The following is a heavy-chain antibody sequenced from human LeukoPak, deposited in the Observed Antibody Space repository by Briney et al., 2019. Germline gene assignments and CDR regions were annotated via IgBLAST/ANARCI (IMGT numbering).Heavy chain of an antibody. CDR3: ARDGIVVVPAARASYYYGMDV. D-gene: IGHD2-2*01. Sequence: GASVKVSCKASGYTFTSYYTHWVRQAPGQGLEWMGIINPSGGSTSYAQKFQGRVTMTRDTSTSTVYMELSSLRSEDTAVYYCARDGIVVVPAARASYYYGMDVWGQGTTVTVSS. CDR1: GYTFTSYY. J-gene: IGHJ6*02. V-gene: IGHV1-46*01. CDR2: INPSGGST.